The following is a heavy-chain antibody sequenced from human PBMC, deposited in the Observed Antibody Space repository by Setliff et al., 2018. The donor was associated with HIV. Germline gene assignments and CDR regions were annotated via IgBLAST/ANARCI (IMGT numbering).Heavy chain of an antibody. J-gene: IGHJ4*02. CDR1: AGSISGSLYY. Sequence: SETLSLTCTVSAGSISGSLYYWGWIRQPPGKGLEWIGRIGTTGTTKNPSLKSRVTMSVDTSQNQFSLRLNSVTAADTAVYYCATDRGNFGWVRGKYFEYWGRGALVIVSS. V-gene: IGHV4-39*07. D-gene: IGHD3-10*01. CDR3: ATDRGNFGWVRGKYFEY. CDR2: IGTTGTT.